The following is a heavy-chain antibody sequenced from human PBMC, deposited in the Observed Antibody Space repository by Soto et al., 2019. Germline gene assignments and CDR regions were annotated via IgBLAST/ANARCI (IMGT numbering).Heavy chain of an antibody. CDR1: GFTVSSNY. CDR3: ARDWNSVNYGSGSYYDDSYYYYGMDV. J-gene: IGHJ6*02. V-gene: IGHV3-66*01. Sequence: PGGSLRLSCAASGFTVSSNYMSWVRQAPGKGLEWVSVIYSGGSTYYADSVKGRFTISRDKSKNTLYLQMNSLKAEDRAVYYCARDWNSVNYGSGSYYDDSYYYYGMDVWGQGSTVTVSS. D-gene: IGHD3-10*01. CDR2: IYSGGST.